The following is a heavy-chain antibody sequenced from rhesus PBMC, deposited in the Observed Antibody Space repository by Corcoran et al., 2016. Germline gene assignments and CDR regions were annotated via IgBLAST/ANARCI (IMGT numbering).Heavy chain of an antibody. J-gene: IGHJ5-2*02. V-gene: IGHV4-147*01. Sequence: QVQLQESGPGLVKPSETLSLTCAVSGGSISSNYWSWIRQSPGKGLEWIRYIYGCSGTTSYNPSLKSRCTCSTETSKNQFALRLTSVTAADTAVYYCARRVHLSGHNSLDVWGRGVLVTVSS. CDR1: GGSISSNY. CDR3: ARRVHLSGHNSLDV. D-gene: IGHD5-24*01. CDR2: IYGCSGTT.